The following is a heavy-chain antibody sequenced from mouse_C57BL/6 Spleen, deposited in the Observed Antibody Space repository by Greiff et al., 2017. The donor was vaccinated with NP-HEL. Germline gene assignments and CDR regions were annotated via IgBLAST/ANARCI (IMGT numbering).Heavy chain of an antibody. D-gene: IGHD1-1*01. CDR1: GYTFTSYN. CDR2: IYPGNGDT. J-gene: IGHJ4*01. CDR3: ARGAYGSSLYYAMDY. V-gene: IGHV1-12*01. Sequence: QVQLKESGAELVRPGASVKMSCKASGYTFTSYNMHWVKQTPRQGLEWIGAIYPGNGDTSYNQKFKGKATLTVDKSSSTAYMQLSSLTSEDSAVYFCARGAYGSSLYYAMDYWGQGTSVTVSS.